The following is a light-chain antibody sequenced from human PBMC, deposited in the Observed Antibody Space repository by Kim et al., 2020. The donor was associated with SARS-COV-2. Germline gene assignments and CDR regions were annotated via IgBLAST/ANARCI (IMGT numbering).Light chain of an antibody. V-gene: IGLV10-54*01. CDR1: SNDVGNQG. CDR3: SAWDSRLSIWV. Sequence: QIATLTCTWNSNDVGNQGAAWLQHHQGHPPKLLSYANNNRPSGISERFAASRSGNTASLTITGLQPEDEADYYCSAWDSRLSIWVFGGGTKVTVL. J-gene: IGLJ3*02. CDR2: ANN.